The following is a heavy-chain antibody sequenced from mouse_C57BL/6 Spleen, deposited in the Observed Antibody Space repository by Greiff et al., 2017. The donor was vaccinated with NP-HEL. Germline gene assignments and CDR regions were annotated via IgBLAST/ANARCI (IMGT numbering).Heavy chain of an antibody. CDR2: ISYDGSN. J-gene: IGHJ2*01. Sequence: EVKLQASGPGLVKPSQSLSLTCSVTGYSIPSGYYWNWIRQFPGNKLEWMGYISYDGSNNYNPSLKNRISITRDTAKNQFFLKLNSVTTEDTATYYCARAYYSNYEDYWGQGTTLTVSS. V-gene: IGHV3-6*01. CDR3: ARAYYSNYEDY. D-gene: IGHD2-5*01. CDR1: GYSIPSGYY.